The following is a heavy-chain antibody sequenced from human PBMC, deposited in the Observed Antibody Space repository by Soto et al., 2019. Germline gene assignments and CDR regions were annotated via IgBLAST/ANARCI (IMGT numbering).Heavy chain of an antibody. V-gene: IGHV3-53*04. Sequence: GGSLRLSCAASGFTVSSNYMSWVRQAPGKGLEWVSVIYSGGSTYYADSVKGRFTISRHNSKNTLYLQMNSLRAEDTAVYYCARDSSSSHYYYYMDVWGKGTTVTVSS. CDR1: GFTVSSNY. J-gene: IGHJ6*03. CDR2: IYSGGST. D-gene: IGHD6-6*01. CDR3: ARDSSSSHYYYYMDV.